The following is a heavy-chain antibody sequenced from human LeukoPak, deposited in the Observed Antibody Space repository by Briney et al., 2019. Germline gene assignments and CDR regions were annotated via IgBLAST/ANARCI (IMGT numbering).Heavy chain of an antibody. V-gene: IGHV3-23*01. Sequence: GGSLRLSCAASGFTFSSYAMSWVRQAPGKGLEWVSAISGSGGSTYYADSVKGRFTISRDNSKNTLYLQMNSLRAEDTAVYYCAKGGPTYYYGSGSYSDYWGQGTLVTVSS. CDR1: GFTFSSYA. J-gene: IGHJ4*02. CDR2: ISGSGGST. D-gene: IGHD3-10*01. CDR3: AKGGPTYYYGSGSYSDY.